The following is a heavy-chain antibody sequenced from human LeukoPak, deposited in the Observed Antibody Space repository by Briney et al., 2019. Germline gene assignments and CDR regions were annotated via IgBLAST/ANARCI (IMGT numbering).Heavy chain of an antibody. CDR2: IKQDGSEK. CDR3: AELGITMIGGV. CDR1: GFTVSSNP. J-gene: IGHJ6*04. V-gene: IGHV3-7*01. Sequence: GGSLRLSCTVSGFTVSSNPWSWVRQAPGKGLEWVANIKQDGSEKYYVDSVKGRFTISRDNAKNSLYLQMNSLRAEDTAVYYCAELGITMIGGVWGKGTTVTISS. D-gene: IGHD3-10*02.